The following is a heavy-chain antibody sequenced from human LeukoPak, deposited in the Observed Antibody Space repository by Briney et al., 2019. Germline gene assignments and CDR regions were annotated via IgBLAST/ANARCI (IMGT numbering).Heavy chain of an antibody. V-gene: IGHV4-59*12. J-gene: IGHJ6*02. CDR3: ARDGGYSEYYYYYYGMDV. CDR1: GGSISSYY. Sequence: KPSETLSLTCTVSGGSISSYYWSWIRQPPGKGLEWIGYIYYSGSTNYNPSLKSRVTISVDTSKNQFSLKLSSVTAADTAVYYCARDGGYSEYYYYYYGMDVWGQGTTVTVSS. CDR2: IYYSGST. D-gene: IGHD5-18*01.